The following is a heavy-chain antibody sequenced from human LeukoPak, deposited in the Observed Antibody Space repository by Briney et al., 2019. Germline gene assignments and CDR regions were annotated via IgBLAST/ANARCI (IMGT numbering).Heavy chain of an antibody. V-gene: IGHV4-39*01. CDR3: ARRPRIAVAGPPFDY. CDR1: GGSISSSSYY. J-gene: IGHJ4*02. CDR2: IYYSGST. D-gene: IGHD6-19*01. Sequence: PSETLSLTCTVSGGSISSSSYYWGWIRQPPGKGLGWIGSIYYSGSTYYNPSLKSRVTISVDTSKNQFSLRLTSVTAADTAVYYCARRPRIAVAGPPFDYWGQGTLATVSS.